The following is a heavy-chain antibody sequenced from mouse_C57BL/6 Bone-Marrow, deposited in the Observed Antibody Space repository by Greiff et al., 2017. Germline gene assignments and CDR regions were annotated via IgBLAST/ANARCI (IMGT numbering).Heavy chain of an antibody. V-gene: IGHV5-17*01. J-gene: IGHJ4*01. D-gene: IGHD1-1*01. CDR1: GFTFSDYG. Sequence: EVQRVESGGGLVKPGGSLKLSCAASGFTFSDYGMHWVRQAPEKGLEWVAYISSGSSTIYYADTVKGRFTISRDNAKNTLFLQMTSLRSEDTAMYYCARRDYYYGSSYFYAMDYWGQGTSVTVSS. CDR2: ISSGSSTI. CDR3: ARRDYYYGSSYFYAMDY.